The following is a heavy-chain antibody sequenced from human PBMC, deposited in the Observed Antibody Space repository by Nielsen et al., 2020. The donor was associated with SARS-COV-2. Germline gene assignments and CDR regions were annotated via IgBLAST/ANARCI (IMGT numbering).Heavy chain of an antibody. D-gene: IGHD5-18*01. CDR3: ARAAGTAIDY. J-gene: IGHJ4*02. Sequence: GESLKISCAASGFNFSSYDILWVRQATGTGLEWVSTIDTSGDTFYPDSVKGRFTVSRENAKNSLFLQMNSLRVGDTAVYYCARAAGTAIDYWGQGALVTVSS. CDR2: IDTSGDT. CDR1: GFNFSSYD. V-gene: IGHV3-13*04.